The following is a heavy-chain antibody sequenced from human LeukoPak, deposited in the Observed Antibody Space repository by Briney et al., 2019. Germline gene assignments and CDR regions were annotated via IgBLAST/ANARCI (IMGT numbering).Heavy chain of an antibody. V-gene: IGHV3-43D*03. J-gene: IGHJ4*02. CDR2: VRWDGGTT. D-gene: IGHD6-19*01. CDR3: ARATSSAWYYFDY. Sequence: PGGSLRLSCAASGFTFSDYAMHWVRHAPGKGLEWVSLVRWDGGTTYYADSVKGRFTISRDNSKNSLYLQMNSLTPEDTALYYCARATSSAWYYFDYWGQGTLVIVSS. CDR1: GFTFSDYA.